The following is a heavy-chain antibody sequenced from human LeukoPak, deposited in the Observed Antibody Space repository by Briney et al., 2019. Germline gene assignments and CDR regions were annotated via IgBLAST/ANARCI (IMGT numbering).Heavy chain of an antibody. V-gene: IGHV3-48*01. D-gene: IGHD2-2*02. CDR1: GFTFSSYS. Sequence: PGGSLRLSCAASGFTFSSYSMNWVRQAPGKGLEWVSYISSSSSTIYYADSVKGRFTISRDNAKNSLHLQMNSLRAEDTAVYYCARAMVLSHIVVVPAAISWGQGTLVTVSS. CDR2: ISSSSSTI. CDR3: ARAMVLSHIVVVPAAIS. J-gene: IGHJ4*02.